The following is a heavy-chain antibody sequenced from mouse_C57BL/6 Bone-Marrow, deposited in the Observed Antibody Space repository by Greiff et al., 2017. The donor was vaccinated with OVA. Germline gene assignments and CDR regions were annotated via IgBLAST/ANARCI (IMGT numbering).Heavy chain of an antibody. CDR1: GYSFTGYY. V-gene: IGHV1-42*01. CDR3: ARKPLFAY. CDR2: INPSTGGT. J-gene: IGHJ3*01. Sequence: EVKLMESGPELVKPGASVKISCKASGYSFTGYYMNWVKQSPEKSLEWIGEINPSTGGTTYNQKFKAKATLTVDKSSSTAYMQLKSLTSEDSAVYYCARKPLFAYWGQGTLVTVSA.